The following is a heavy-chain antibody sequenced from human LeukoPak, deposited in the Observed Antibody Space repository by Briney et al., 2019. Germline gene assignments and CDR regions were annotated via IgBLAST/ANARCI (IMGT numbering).Heavy chain of an antibody. D-gene: IGHD6-19*01. CDR2: ITGSGGST. CDR3: TGGGWSTDAFDI. J-gene: IGHJ3*02. CDR1: GFTFSNYA. V-gene: IGHV3-23*01. Sequence: PGGSLRLSCAASGFTFSNYAMSWVRQAPGKGLEWVSGITGSGGSTYFADSVKGRFTISRDNSKNTLYLQMNSLRAEDTAVYYCTGGGWSTDAFDIWGQGTMVTASS.